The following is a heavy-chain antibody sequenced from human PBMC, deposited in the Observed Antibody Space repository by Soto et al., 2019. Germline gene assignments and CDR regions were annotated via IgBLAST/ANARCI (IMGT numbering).Heavy chain of an antibody. Sequence: ASETLSLTCTFSVGSISSSSYYCGWIRQPPWKGLEWIGSIYYSGSTYYNPSLKSRVTISVDTSKNQFSLKLSSVTAADTAVYYCALNPYYAILTGYPYYFEYWGQGTLVNVSS. CDR1: VGSISSSSYY. D-gene: IGHD3-9*01. V-gene: IGHV4-39*01. CDR2: IYYSGST. CDR3: ALNPYYAILTGYPYYFEY. J-gene: IGHJ4*02.